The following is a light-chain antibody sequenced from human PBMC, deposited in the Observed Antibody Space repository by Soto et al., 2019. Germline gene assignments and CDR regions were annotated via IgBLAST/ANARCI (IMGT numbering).Light chain of an antibody. CDR2: FAS. CDR3: QPYYSTPLA. Sequence: DIVMTQSPDSLAVSLGERATINCKSSQSVLYTSNNKNYLAWYQQKPRQPPKLLIYFASTRESGVPDRFRGSGSGTDVTLTISSLQAEDVAVYYCQPYYSTPLAFGQGHKVYIK. CDR1: QSVLYTSNNKNY. J-gene: IGKJ1*01. V-gene: IGKV4-1*01.